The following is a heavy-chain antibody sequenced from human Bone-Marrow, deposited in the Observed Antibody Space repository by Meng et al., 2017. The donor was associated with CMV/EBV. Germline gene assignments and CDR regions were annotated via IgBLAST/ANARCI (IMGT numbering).Heavy chain of an antibody. CDR3: AKDSSYNWNLIFDY. Sequence: GGSLRLSCAASGFTFDDYAMHWVRQAPGKGLEWVSGISWNSGSIGYADSVKGRFTISRDNAKNSLYLQMNSLRTEDTALYYCAKDSSYNWNLIFDYWGQGTLVTVSS. V-gene: IGHV3-9*01. CDR2: ISWNSGSI. CDR1: GFTFDDYA. D-gene: IGHD1-20*01. J-gene: IGHJ4*02.